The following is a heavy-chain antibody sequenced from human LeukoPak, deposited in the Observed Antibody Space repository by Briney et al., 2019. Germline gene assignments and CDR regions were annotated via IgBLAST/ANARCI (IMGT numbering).Heavy chain of an antibody. V-gene: IGHV3-21*06. CDR3: ARWYSSGWYSDY. CDR1: GFSFSTYS. D-gene: IGHD6-19*01. Sequence: AGGSLRLSCAASGFSFSTYSMIWVRQAPGKGLEWVSSVSGTSEYIYYADSVRGRFTISRDNAKNTVYLQMNSLRAEDTAAYYCARWYSSGWYSDYWGQGTLVTVSS. J-gene: IGHJ4*02. CDR2: VSGTSEYI.